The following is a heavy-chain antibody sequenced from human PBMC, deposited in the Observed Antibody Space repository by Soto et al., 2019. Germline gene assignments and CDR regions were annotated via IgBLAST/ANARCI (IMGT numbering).Heavy chain of an antibody. D-gene: IGHD2-21*02. CDR3: ATLCGGDCLAGSADAFDI. CDR2: SYYSGST. Sequence: QVQLQESGPGLVKPSQTLSLTCTVSGGSISSGGYYWSWIRPHPGKGLEWIGYSYYSGSTYYNPSLKSRVTISVDTSQTKFSLKLSSVTAADTAVYYWATLCGGDCLAGSADAFDIWGQGTMVTVSS. CDR1: GGSISSGGYY. J-gene: IGHJ3*02. V-gene: IGHV4-31*03.